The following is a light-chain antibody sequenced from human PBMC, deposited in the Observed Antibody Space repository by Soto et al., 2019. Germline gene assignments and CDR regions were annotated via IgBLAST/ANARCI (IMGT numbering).Light chain of an antibody. CDR2: LGS. Sequence: EIVMTQSPPSLTVTPGEPASISCRSSQRLLHSNGNNFLDWYRQKPGQSPQLLIYLGSNRASGVPDRVSGSAAGTDFTLKISRVEAEDVGVYYCMQALQTPYTFGQG. J-gene: IGKJ2*01. CDR1: QRLLHSNGNNF. V-gene: IGKV2-28*01. CDR3: MQALQTPYT.